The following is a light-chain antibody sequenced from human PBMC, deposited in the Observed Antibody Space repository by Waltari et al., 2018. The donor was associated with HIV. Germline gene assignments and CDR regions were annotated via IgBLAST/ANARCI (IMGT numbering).Light chain of an antibody. CDR2: KPH. Sequence: QTVVTQEPSFSVSPGGTITLTCGLNSCSVSTRYYPSWYQLTPAQAPRTLIYKPHRRSSGVPDRFSGSILGNKAALTITGAQADDESDYYCVLYMGSGISVFGGGTKLTVL. CDR1: SCSVSTRYY. CDR3: VLYMGSGISV. V-gene: IGLV8-61*01. J-gene: IGLJ3*02.